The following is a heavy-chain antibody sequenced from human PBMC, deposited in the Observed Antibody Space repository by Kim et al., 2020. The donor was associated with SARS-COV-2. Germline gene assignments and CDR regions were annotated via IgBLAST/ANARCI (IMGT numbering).Heavy chain of an antibody. J-gene: IGHJ6*02. D-gene: IGHD3-10*01. Sequence: VKGRVTISKDNSTNTLYLQMNSLGAEDTAVYYCARASHYYKYYYYGMDVWGQGTAVTVSS. V-gene: IGHV3-53*01. CDR3: ARASHYYKYYYYGMDV.